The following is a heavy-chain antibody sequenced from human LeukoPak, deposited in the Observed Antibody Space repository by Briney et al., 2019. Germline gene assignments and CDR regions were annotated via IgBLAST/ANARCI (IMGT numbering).Heavy chain of an antibody. V-gene: IGHV4-38-2*01. CDR2: IYHSGST. CDR1: GYSISSGYY. CDR3: ASGHYGRSPPGAFDI. D-gene: IGHD4-17*01. J-gene: IGHJ3*02. Sequence: SETLSLTCAVSGYSISSGYYWGWIRQPPGKGLEWIGSIYHSGSTYYNPSLKSRVTISVDTSKNQFSLKLSSVTAADTAVYYCASGHYGRSPPGAFDIWGQGTMVTVSS.